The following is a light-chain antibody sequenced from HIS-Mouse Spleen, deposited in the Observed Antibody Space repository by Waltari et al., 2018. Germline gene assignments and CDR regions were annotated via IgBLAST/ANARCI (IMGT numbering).Light chain of an antibody. V-gene: IGKV3-11*01. Sequence: EIVLTQSPATLSLSPGERATLSCRASQSVSRYLAWYQQNPGKAPRLLIYDASNRATGIPARFSGSGSGTDFTLTISSLEPEDFAVYYCQQRSNWPPLTFGGGTKVEIK. CDR2: DAS. CDR1: QSVSRY. J-gene: IGKJ4*01. CDR3: QQRSNWPPLT.